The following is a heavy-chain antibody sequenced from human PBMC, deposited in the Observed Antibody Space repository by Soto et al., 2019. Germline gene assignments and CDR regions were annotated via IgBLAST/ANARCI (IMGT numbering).Heavy chain of an antibody. J-gene: IGHJ6*03. CDR2: IYYSGST. CDR3: ARVEFWACYGDYASVYMDV. V-gene: IGHV4-31*03. CDR1: GGAISSGGYY. D-gene: IGHD4-17*01. Sequence: QVQLQESGPGLVTPSQTLSLTCTVSGGAISSGGYYWSWIRQHSGKGLEWIGYIYYSGSTYYNPSLKSRVTISVDTSKNQFSLELSSVTAADTAVYYCARVEFWACYGDYASVYMDVWGKGTTVTVSS.